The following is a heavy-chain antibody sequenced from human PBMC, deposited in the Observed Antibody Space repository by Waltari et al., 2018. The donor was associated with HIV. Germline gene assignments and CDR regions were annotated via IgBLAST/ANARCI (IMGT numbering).Heavy chain of an antibody. CDR2: ITFSGNYI. J-gene: IGHJ3*02. CDR3: ARDLFCSGGTCYRYDVFNI. D-gene: IGHD2-15*01. CDR1: GFSFSHYK. V-gene: IGHV3-21*01. Sequence: EVQLVESGGGLVKPGGSLRLSCAASGFSFSHYKMNWVRQAPGKGLEWVSFITFSGNYIYYADSVKGRFTISRDNAKNSLYLQMSSLRAEDTAIYYCARDLFCSGGTCYRYDVFNIWGQGTMVTVSS.